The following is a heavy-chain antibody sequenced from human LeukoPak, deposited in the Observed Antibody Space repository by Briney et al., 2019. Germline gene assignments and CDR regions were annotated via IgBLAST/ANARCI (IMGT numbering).Heavy chain of an antibody. V-gene: IGHV3-74*01. CDR2: INSGGTTT. J-gene: IGHJ6*03. D-gene: IGHD4-17*01. CDR1: GFTFSNYW. Sequence: GGSLRLSCVASGFTFSNYWMHWVRQAPGKGLVWVSRINSGGTTTSYADSVKGRFTISRDNVKNTLYLQMNSLRAEDTAVYYCAKAGRGYGDYVDYMDVWGKGTTVTVSS. CDR3: AKAGRGYGDYVDYMDV.